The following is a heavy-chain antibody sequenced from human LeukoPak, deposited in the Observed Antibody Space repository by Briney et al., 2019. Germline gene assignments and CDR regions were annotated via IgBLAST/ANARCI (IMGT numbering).Heavy chain of an antibody. V-gene: IGHV4-34*01. Sequence: PSETLSLTCAVYGGSFSGYYWSWIRQPPGKGLEWIGEINHSGSTNYNPSLKSRVTKPVGTSKNQFSLKLSSVTAADTAVYYCARGPPFVVVVPAAMPGRRFDPWGQGTLVTVSS. CDR1: GGSFSGYY. CDR2: INHSGST. CDR3: ARGPPFVVVVPAAMPGRRFDP. J-gene: IGHJ5*02. D-gene: IGHD2-2*01.